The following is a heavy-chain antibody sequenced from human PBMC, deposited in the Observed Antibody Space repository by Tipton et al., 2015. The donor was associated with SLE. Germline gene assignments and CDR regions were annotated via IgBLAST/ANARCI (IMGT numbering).Heavy chain of an antibody. Sequence: SLRLSCAASGFTFSTYYMSWVRQPPGKGPQWVSVINNSGTTYYADSVKGRFTISRDNSKNTLYLQMNSLRAEDTAVYYCAKDIVATTPIYGMDVWGQGTTVTVSS. D-gene: IGHD5-12*01. CDR3: AKDIVATTPIYGMDV. CDR2: INNSGTT. J-gene: IGHJ6*02. CDR1: GFTFSTYY. V-gene: IGHV3-66*03.